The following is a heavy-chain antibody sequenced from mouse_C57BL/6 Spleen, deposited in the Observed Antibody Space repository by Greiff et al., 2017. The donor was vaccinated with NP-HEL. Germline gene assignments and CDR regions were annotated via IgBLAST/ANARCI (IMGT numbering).Heavy chain of an antibody. CDR2: IYPGDGDT. CDR1: GYAFSSSW. V-gene: IGHV1-82*01. Sequence: QVVESGPELVKPGASLKISCKASGYAFSSSWMNWVKQRPGKGLEWIGRIYPGDGDTNYNGKFKGKATLTADKSSSTAYMQLSSLTSEDSAVYFCARWGYGRGDYWGQGTTLTVSS. J-gene: IGHJ2*01. CDR3: ARWGYGRGDY. D-gene: IGHD1-1*01.